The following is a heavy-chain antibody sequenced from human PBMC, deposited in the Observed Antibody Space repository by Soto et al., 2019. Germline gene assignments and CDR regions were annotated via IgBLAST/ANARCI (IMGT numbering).Heavy chain of an antibody. CDR3: ARGGGTILAPLP. CDR2: INPNSGAT. J-gene: IGHJ5*02. Sequence: ASVKVSCKASGYTFTGYFIHWVRQAPGQGLEWMGWINPNSGATMYAQKFQGRVTMTRDTSISTAYMELTLLRSDDTAIYYCARGGGTILAPLPWGEGTLVTVSS. D-gene: IGHD3-3*01. V-gene: IGHV1-2*02. CDR1: GYTFTGYF.